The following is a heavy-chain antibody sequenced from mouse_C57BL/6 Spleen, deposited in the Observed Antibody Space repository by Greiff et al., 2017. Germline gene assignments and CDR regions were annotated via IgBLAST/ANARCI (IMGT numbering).Heavy chain of an antibody. J-gene: IGHJ2*01. CDR2: INPNNGGT. V-gene: IGHV1-18*01. CDR1: GYTFTDYN. D-gene: IGHD2-3*01. CDR3: ARSYDGYHYFDY. Sequence: LVEPGASVKIPCKASGYTFTDYNMDWVKQSHGKSLEWIGDINPNNGGTIYNQKFKGKATLTVDKSSSTAYMELRSLTSEDTAVYYCARSYDGYHYFDYWGQGTTLTVSS.